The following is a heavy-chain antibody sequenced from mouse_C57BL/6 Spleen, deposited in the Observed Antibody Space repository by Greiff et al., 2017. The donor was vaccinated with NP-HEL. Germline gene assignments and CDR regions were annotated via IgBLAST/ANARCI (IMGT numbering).Heavy chain of an antibody. D-gene: IGHD3-2*02. CDR1: GYAFSSSW. Sequence: VQLVESGPELVKPGASVKISCKASGYAFSSSWMNWVKQRPGKGLEWIGRIYPGDGGTNYNGKFKGKATLTADKSSSTAYMQLSSLTSEDSAVYFCARGAQATLYAMDYWGQGTSVTVSS. J-gene: IGHJ4*01. CDR3: ARGAQATLYAMDY. CDR2: IYPGDGGT. V-gene: IGHV1-82*01.